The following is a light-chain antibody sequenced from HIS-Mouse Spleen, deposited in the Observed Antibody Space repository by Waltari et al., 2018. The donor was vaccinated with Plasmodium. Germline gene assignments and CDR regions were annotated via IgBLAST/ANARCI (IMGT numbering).Light chain of an antibody. V-gene: IGLV3-25*03. CDR1: ALPKQY. J-gene: IGLJ2*01. CDR2: KDS. CDR3: QSADSSGTYVV. Sequence: SYELTQPPSVSVSPGQTARITCSGDALPKQYAYWYQQKPGQAPVLVLYKDSERPSGIPERFAGSSSGTTVTLTIRGVQAEDEADYYCQSADSSGTYVVFGGGTKLTVL.